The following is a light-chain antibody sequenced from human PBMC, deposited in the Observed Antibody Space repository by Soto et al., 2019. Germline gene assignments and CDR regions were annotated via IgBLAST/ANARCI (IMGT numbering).Light chain of an antibody. CDR2: AAS. V-gene: IGKV1-27*01. CDR1: KDIRNY. J-gene: IGKJ4*02. Sequence: DIQMTHSPSSLCASIVYRVTITCRASKDIRNYLVWYQKKPGQPPKVLIYAASTLHSVVPYRFSGNGSGTDLTLTISSLQTAVDAAYYCPKYKYAPLTFGGGTKVEI. CDR3: PKYKYAPLT.